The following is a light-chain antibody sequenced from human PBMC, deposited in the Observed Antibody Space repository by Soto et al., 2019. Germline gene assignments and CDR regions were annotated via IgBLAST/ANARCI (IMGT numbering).Light chain of an antibody. CDR3: QQYNSYSPT. V-gene: IGKV1-5*01. Sequence: DIQMTQSPSSLSASVGDTVTITCWASQSVSTWLAWYQQKPGKAPKLLIYDASKLESGVPSRFSGSGSGTELTLTISGLQAEDSETYYCQQYNSYSPTFGQGTTVEVK. J-gene: IGKJ1*01. CDR1: QSVSTW. CDR2: DAS.